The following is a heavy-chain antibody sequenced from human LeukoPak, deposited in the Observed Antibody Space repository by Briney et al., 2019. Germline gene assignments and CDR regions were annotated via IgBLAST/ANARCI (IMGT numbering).Heavy chain of an antibody. CDR2: IYPDDSDI. J-gene: IGHJ6*02. Sequence: GESLKISCKGYGYSFTNYWIGWVRQMPGKGLEWMGIIYPDDSDITYSPSFQGHVTISADKSISTAYLQWSSLKASDSAIYYCARRSSSGGPYYYYGLDVWGQGTTVTVSS. D-gene: IGHD6-13*01. V-gene: IGHV5-51*01. CDR3: ARRSSSGGPYYYYGLDV. CDR1: GYSFTNYW.